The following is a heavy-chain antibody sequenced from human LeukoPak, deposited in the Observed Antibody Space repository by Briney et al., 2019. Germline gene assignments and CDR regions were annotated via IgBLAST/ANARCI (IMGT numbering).Heavy chain of an antibody. D-gene: IGHD2-15*01. Sequence: ASVKVSCKASGYTFTSYAMHWVRQAPGQRLEWMGWINAGNGNTKYSQKFQGRVTITRDTSASTAYMELSSLRSDDTAVYYCARVEYCSGGSCYSHHNYFDYWGQGTLVTVSS. V-gene: IGHV1-3*01. CDR2: INAGNGNT. CDR1: GYTFTSYA. J-gene: IGHJ4*02. CDR3: ARVEYCSGGSCYSHHNYFDY.